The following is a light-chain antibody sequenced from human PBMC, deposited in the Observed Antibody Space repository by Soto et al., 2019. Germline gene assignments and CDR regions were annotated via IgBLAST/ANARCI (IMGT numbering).Light chain of an antibody. V-gene: IGLV6-57*04. CDR2: ENN. CDR1: SGSIANNY. Sequence: NFMLTQPHSVSESPGKTLSISCTRSSGSIANNYVQWYQQRPGSAPTTVIYENNQRLSGVPDRFSGSTDGSSNSASLTISGLQTEDEADYYCQSYDSSTVVFGGGTKLT. CDR3: QSYDSSTVV. J-gene: IGLJ2*01.